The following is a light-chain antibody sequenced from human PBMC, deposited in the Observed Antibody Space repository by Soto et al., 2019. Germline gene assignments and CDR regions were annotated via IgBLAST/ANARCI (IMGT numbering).Light chain of an antibody. CDR2: GAS. J-gene: IGKJ2*01. V-gene: IGKV3-20*01. CDR3: QRYGSSPRT. CDR1: QSVSSSY. Sequence: EIVVTQSPGTLSLSPGERATLSCRASQSVSSSYLAWYQQKPGQAPRLLIYGASSRATGIPDRFSGSESGTDFTLTISRLEPEDFAVYYCQRYGSSPRTFGQGTKLDI.